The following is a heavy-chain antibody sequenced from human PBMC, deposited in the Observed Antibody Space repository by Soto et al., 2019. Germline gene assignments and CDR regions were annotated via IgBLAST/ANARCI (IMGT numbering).Heavy chain of an antibody. V-gene: IGHV3-48*03. CDR2: ISTTGAGT. D-gene: IGHD2-15*01. Sequence: GVSLRLSCAASGFSFTSYEMHCVLQSPVRCREWISYISTTGAGTHYADSVKGRFTISRDNTRNSLSLRMDSLRVEDTAIYYCVRDLHEPLAADVLRVASWGLGTQVTVSS. J-gene: IGHJ4*02. CDR1: GFSFTSYE. CDR3: VRDLHEPLAADVLRVAS.